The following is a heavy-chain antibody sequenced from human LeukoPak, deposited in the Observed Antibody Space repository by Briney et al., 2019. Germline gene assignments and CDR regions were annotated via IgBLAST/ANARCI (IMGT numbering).Heavy chain of an antibody. CDR2: LNPSGSA. D-gene: IGHD2-8*01. CDR1: GGSFSGYY. J-gene: IGHJ4*02. V-gene: IGHV4-34*01. Sequence: SETLSLTCAVYGGSFSGYYWNWIRQPPGKGLEWIGELNPSGSANYNPSLKSRVTMALDTSKNQFSLKLNSVTAADTAVYYCARGLNPYCTNGVCYTGDYWGQGTLVTVSS. CDR3: ARGLNPYCTNGVCYTGDY.